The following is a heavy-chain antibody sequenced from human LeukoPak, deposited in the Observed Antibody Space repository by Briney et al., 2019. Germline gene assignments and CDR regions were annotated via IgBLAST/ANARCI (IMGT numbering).Heavy chain of an antibody. CDR3: ARSLRYFDWLLYFDY. Sequence: GGSLRLSCAASGFTFSSYSMNWVRQAPGKGLEWVSYISSSSSTIYYADSVKGRFTISRDNAKDSLYLQMNSLRDEDTAVYYCARSLRYFDWLLYFDYWGQGTLVTVSS. D-gene: IGHD3-9*01. CDR2: ISSSSSTI. J-gene: IGHJ4*02. V-gene: IGHV3-48*02. CDR1: GFTFSSYS.